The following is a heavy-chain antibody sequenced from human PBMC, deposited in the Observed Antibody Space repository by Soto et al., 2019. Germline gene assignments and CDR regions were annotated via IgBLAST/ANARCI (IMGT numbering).Heavy chain of an antibody. D-gene: IGHD3-9*01. CDR1: GFPFSDYY. V-gene: IGHV3-11*05. J-gene: IGHJ4*02. CDR3: ARRRPTGYYNY. Sequence: QVQLVESGGDLVKPGGSLRLSCAASGFPFSDYYMSWIRQAPGKGLEWVSSIGSSSSYTNYADSVKGRFTISRDNANNSLYLQMNSLRAENTAVYYCARRRPTGYYNYWGQGTLVPVSA. CDR2: IGSSSSYT.